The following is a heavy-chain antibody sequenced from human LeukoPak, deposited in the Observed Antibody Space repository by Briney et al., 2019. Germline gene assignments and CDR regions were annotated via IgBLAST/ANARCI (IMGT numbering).Heavy chain of an antibody. Sequence: SETLSLTCAVYGGSFSGYYWSWIRQPPGKGLEWIGEIYHSGNTNYNPSPKSRVTISVDTSKNQFSLKLSSVTAADAAVYYFPRVLGGYWGQGTLVTVSS. D-gene: IGHD1-26*01. J-gene: IGHJ4*02. CDR1: GGSFSGYY. CDR3: PRVLGGY. V-gene: IGHV4-34*01. CDR2: IYHSGNT.